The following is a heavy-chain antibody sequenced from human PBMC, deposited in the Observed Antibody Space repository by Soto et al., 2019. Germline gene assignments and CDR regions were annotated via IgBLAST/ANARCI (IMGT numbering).Heavy chain of an antibody. CDR3: ARGRVGYCSSTSCYRSIHYYYYYMDV. V-gene: IGHV4-34*01. Sequence: SETLSLTCAVYGGSFSGYYWSWIRQPPGKGLEWIGEINHSGSTNYNPSLKSRVTISVDTSKNQFSLKLSSVTAADTAVYYCARGRVGYCSSTSCYRSIHYYYYYMDVWGKGTTVTVSS. CDR1: GGSFSGYY. D-gene: IGHD2-2*01. J-gene: IGHJ6*03. CDR2: INHSGST.